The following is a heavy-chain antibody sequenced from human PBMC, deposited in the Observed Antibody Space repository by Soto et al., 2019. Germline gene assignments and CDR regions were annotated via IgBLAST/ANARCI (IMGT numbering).Heavy chain of an antibody. V-gene: IGHV4-59*08. CDR2: IYYSGST. Sequence: QVQLQESGPGLVKPSETLSLTCTVSGGSISSYYWSWIRQPPGKGLAWIGYIYYSGSTNYNPSLKSRVTISVDTSKNQFSLKLSSVTAADTAVYYCARQWGTDAFDIWGQGTMVTVSS. J-gene: IGHJ3*02. CDR1: GGSISSYY. D-gene: IGHD1-1*01. CDR3: ARQWGTDAFDI.